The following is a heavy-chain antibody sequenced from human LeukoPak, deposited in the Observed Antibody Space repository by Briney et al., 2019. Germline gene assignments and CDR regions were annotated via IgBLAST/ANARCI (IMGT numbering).Heavy chain of an antibody. V-gene: IGHV4-34*01. D-gene: IGHD6-13*01. CDR1: GGSFSGYY. CDR2: INHSGST. J-gene: IGHJ3*02. Sequence: PSETLSLTCAVYGGSFSGYYWSWIRQPPGKGLEWIGEINHSGSTNYNPSLKSRVTISVDTSKNQFSLKMSSVTAADTAVYYRARSRKVWQQLVRGAFDIWGQGTMVTVSS. CDR3: ARSRKVWQQLVRGAFDI.